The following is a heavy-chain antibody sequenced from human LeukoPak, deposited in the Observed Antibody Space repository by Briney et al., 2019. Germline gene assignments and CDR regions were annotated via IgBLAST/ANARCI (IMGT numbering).Heavy chain of an antibody. CDR3: ERRSNYYYGMDV. J-gene: IGHJ6*02. Sequence: GGSLRLSCAASGFTVSSNYMSWVRQAPGKGLEWVSVIYSGGSTYYADSVKGRFTISRDNSKNTLYLQMNSLRAEDTAVYYCERRSNYYYGMDVWGQGTTVTVSS. D-gene: IGHD5/OR15-5a*01. CDR1: GFTVSSNY. CDR2: IYSGGST. V-gene: IGHV3-66*04.